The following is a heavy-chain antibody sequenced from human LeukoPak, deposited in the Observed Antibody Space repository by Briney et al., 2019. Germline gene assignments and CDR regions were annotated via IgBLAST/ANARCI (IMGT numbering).Heavy chain of an antibody. CDR1: GGTFSSYA. CDR3: ARDSGRLRKWFDP. D-gene: IGHD3-10*01. Sequence: GASVKVSCKASGGTFSSYAISWVRQAPGQGLEWMGGIIPIFGTANYAQKFQGRVTITTDESTSTAYMELSSLRSEDTAVYYCARDSGRLRKWFDPWGQGTLVTVSS. CDR2: IIPIFGTA. J-gene: IGHJ5*02. V-gene: IGHV1-69*05.